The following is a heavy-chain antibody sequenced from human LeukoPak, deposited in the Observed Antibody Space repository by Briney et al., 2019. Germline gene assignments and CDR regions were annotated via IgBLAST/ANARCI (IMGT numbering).Heavy chain of an antibody. D-gene: IGHD3-3*01. J-gene: IGHJ4*02. CDR2: ISGSGGGT. CDR3: ASDTIDFWSGYSNSY. Sequence: GGSLRLSCAASGFTFSSYAMSWVRQAPGKGLEWVSAISGSGGGTYYADSVKGRFTISRDNSKNTLYLQMNSLRAEDTAVYYCASDTIDFWSGYSNSYWGQGTLVTVSS. V-gene: IGHV3-23*01. CDR1: GFTFSSYA.